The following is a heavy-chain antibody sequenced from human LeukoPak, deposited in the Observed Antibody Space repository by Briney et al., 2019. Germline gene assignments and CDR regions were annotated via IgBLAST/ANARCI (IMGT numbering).Heavy chain of an antibody. J-gene: IGHJ6*02. Sequence: GGSLKLSCAASGFTFGGSAIHWVRQASGKGPEWVGRIRSKGQSYATAYAASVKGRFTISRDDSMNTAYLQMNSLKTEDTAVYYCSRGHGDYDYDYGMDVWGQGTTVTASS. CDR3: SRGHGDYDYDYGMDV. CDR1: GFTFGGSA. CDR2: IRSKGQSYAT. V-gene: IGHV3-73*01. D-gene: IGHD4-17*01.